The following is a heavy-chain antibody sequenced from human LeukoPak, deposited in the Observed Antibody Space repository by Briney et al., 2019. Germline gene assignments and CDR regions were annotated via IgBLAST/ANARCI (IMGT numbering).Heavy chain of an antibody. CDR1: GYTFTSYG. V-gene: IGHV1-18*01. CDR2: ISGYNGNT. D-gene: IGHD4/OR15-4a*01. Sequence: GASVKVSCKASGYTFTSYGISWVRQAPGQGLEWMGWISGYNGNTDYAQKLQGRVTMTTDTSTSTVYMELRSLRSDDTAVYYRAREAFTTRCYDSWGQGTLVTVSS. CDR3: AREAFTTRCYDS. J-gene: IGHJ4*02.